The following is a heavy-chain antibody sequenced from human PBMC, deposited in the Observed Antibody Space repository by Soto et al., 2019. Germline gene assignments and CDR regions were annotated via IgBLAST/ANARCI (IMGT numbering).Heavy chain of an antibody. CDR3: AGADFGDYDFGY. CDR2: INDRGST. D-gene: IGHD4-17*01. J-gene: IGHJ4*02. CDR1: GGPFSAYY. V-gene: IGHV4-34*01. Sequence: QVQLQQWGAGLLRPSETLSLTCAVYGGPFSAYYWSWIRQPPGKGLEWIGEINDRGSTNYTPSLKSRVTISVDTSKNQFSLRLTSVTAADTAVYYCAGADFGDYDFGYWGQGALVTVSS.